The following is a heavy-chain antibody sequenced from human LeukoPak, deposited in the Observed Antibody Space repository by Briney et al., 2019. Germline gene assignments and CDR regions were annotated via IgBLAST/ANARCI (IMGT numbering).Heavy chain of an antibody. CDR2: IRYDGSNK. CDR3: ARGGGGNSDFLTTYTGASLSFDY. Sequence: GGSLRLSCEASGFRFSSFGMHWVRQAPGKGLEWVAFIRYDGSNKHYAGSVKGRFTISRDSSKNTLYLQMNRLGAEDTAVYYCARGGGGNSDFLTTYTGASLSFDYWGQGALVTVSS. CDR1: GFRFSSFG. D-gene: IGHD3-9*01. V-gene: IGHV3-30*02. J-gene: IGHJ4*02.